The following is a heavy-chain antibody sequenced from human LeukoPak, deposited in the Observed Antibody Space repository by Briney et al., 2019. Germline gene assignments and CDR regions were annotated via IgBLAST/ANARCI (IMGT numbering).Heavy chain of an antibody. CDR1: GFTFSSYS. Sequence: GGSLRLSCAASGFTFSSYSMNWVRQAPGKGLEWVSSISSSSSYIYYADSVKGRFTISRNNAKNSLYLQMDSRRVEDTAVYYCASTERRTMVRGVSNNWFDPWGQGTLVTVSS. D-gene: IGHD3-10*01. V-gene: IGHV3-21*04. CDR3: ASTERRTMVRGVSNNWFDP. J-gene: IGHJ5*02. CDR2: ISSSSSYI.